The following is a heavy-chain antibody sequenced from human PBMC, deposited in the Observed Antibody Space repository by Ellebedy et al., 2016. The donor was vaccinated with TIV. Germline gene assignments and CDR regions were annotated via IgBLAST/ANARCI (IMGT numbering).Heavy chain of an antibody. CDR1: GFTFSYYW. CDR2: IKQDGSDK. J-gene: IGHJ4*02. CDR3: GRGQTTFEY. Sequence: GESLKISCAASGFTFSYYWMSWVRQAPGKGLEWLANIKQDGSDKNYVDSVKGRLAISRDNARSSLYLQMNSLSAEDTAVYYCGRGQTTFEYWGQGTLVTVSS. V-gene: IGHV3-7*01. D-gene: IGHD4-11*01.